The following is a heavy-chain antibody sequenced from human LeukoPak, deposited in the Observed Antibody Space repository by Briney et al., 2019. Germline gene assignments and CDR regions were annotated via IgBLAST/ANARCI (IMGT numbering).Heavy chain of an antibody. CDR2: VSNDGSNK. V-gene: IGHV3-30*04. CDR1: GFGLSGFD. Sequence: GGSLRLSCAASGFGLSGFDMHWVRQAPGKGLEWVAIVSNDGSNKYYADSVKGRFTISRDNSKNTLYLQMNGLRVEDTALYYCAREFKYFYDTSGYYWNYFDYWGQGTLVTVSS. J-gene: IGHJ4*02. D-gene: IGHD3-22*01. CDR3: AREFKYFYDTSGYYWNYFDY.